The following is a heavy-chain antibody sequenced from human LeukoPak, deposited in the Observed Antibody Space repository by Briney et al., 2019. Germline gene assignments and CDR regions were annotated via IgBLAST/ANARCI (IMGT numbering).Heavy chain of an antibody. CDR1: GFTFSSYW. CDR3: TRVGYCATTSCRTAFDI. D-gene: IGHD2-2*01. Sequence: GGSLRLSCAASGFTFSSYWMHWVRQAPGKGLVWVSRINTDGSSTSYADSVKGRFTIPRDNAKNTLYLQMNSLRAEDTAVYFCTRVGYCATTSCRTAFDIWGQGTMVTVSS. CDR2: INTDGSST. J-gene: IGHJ3*02. V-gene: IGHV3-74*01.